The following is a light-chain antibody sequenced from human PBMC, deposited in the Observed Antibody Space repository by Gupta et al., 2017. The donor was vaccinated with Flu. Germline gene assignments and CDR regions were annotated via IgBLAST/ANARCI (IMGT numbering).Light chain of an antibody. CDR2: SSS. CDR3: LQHWRYPLT. Sequence: EIQMTQSPYSLSASVGDRVTITCRASQGIRNALDWYQQKPGKAPARLIYSSSSLQSGVPSRFSGSGSVTEFTLTISSLQPEDFATYYCLQHWRYPLTFGGGTKVEIK. V-gene: IGKV1-17*01. CDR1: QGIRNA. J-gene: IGKJ4*01.